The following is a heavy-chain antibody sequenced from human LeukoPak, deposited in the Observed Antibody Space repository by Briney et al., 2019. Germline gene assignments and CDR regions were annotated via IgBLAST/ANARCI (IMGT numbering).Heavy chain of an antibody. CDR1: GGSISSYC. J-gene: IGHJ5*02. Sequence: SETLSLTCTVSGGSISSYCWSWIRQPPGKGLEWIGYIYYSGSTNYNPSLKSRVTISVDTSKNQFSLKLSSVTAADTAVYYCARDYWVAAAGTTVWFDPWGQGTLVTVSS. CDR3: ARDYWVAAAGTTVWFDP. CDR2: IYYSGST. V-gene: IGHV4-59*01. D-gene: IGHD6-13*01.